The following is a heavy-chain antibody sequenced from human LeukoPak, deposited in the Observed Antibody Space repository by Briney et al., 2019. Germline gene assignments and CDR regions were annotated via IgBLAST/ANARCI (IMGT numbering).Heavy chain of an antibody. CDR2: INHSGST. CDR1: GGSFSGYY. Sequence: SETLSLTCAVYGGSFSGYYWSWIRQPPGKGLEWIGEINHSGSTNYNPSLKSRVTISVATSKNQFSLSLNSVTAADTAVYYCARTYYDYVWGSYRRYYFDYWGQGTLVTVSS. V-gene: IGHV4-34*01. CDR3: ARTYYDYVWGSYRRYYFDY. J-gene: IGHJ4*02. D-gene: IGHD3-16*02.